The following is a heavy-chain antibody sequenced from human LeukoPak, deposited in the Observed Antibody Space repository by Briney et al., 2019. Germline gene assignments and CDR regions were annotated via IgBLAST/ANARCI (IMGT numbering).Heavy chain of an antibody. CDR1: GGSISSSSYY. Sequence: PSETLSLTCTVSGGSISSSSYYWGWIRQPPGKGLEWIGSIYYSGSTYYNPSLKSRVTISVDTSKNQFSLKLSSVTAADTAVYYCAREAGKAKRDIVATTPTYFDYWGQGTLVTVSS. D-gene: IGHD5-12*01. CDR2: IYYSGST. J-gene: IGHJ4*02. V-gene: IGHV4-39*07. CDR3: AREAGKAKRDIVATTPTYFDY.